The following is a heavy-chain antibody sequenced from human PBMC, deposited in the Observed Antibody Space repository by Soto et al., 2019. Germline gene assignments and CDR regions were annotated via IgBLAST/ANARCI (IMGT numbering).Heavy chain of an antibody. V-gene: IGHV3-7*05. CDR3: ARDRHSSGWYGLLGPGNFDY. Sequence: GGSLRLSCAASGFTFSSYWMSWVRQAPGKGLEWVANIKQDGSEKYYVDSVKGRFTISRDNAKNSLYLQMNSLRAEDTAVYYCARDRHSSGWYGLLGPGNFDYWGQGTLVTVSS. CDR2: IKQDGSEK. J-gene: IGHJ4*02. CDR1: GFTFSSYW. D-gene: IGHD6-19*01.